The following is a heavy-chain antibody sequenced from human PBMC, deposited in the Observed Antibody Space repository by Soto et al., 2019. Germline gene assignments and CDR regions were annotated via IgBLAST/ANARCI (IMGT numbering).Heavy chain of an antibody. CDR1: GGSFSGYY. D-gene: IGHD1-1*01. J-gene: IGHJ4*02. V-gene: IGHV4-34*01. CDR2: INHSGST. Sequence: PSETLSLTCAVYGGSFSGYYWSWIRQPPGKGLEWIGEINHSGSTNYNPSLKSRVTISVDTSKNQFSLKLSSVTAADTAVYYCARHQLPGPSHYWCPGLLVTLSS. CDR3: ARHQLPGPSHY.